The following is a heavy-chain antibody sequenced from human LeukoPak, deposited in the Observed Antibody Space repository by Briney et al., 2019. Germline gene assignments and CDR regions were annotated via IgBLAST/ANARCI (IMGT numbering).Heavy chain of an antibody. V-gene: IGHV4-59*08. D-gene: IGHD6-6*01. CDR3: ARHRAYSSSSPFDY. CDR1: GGSISSLY. CDR2: IYYTGST. J-gene: IGHJ4*02. Sequence: SETLSLTCSVSGGSISSLYWSWIRQPPGKGLEWIGYIYYTGSTNCNPSVKSRVTMFVDMSKNQFSLRLSSVTAADTAVYYCARHRAYSSSSPFDYWGQGTLVTVPS.